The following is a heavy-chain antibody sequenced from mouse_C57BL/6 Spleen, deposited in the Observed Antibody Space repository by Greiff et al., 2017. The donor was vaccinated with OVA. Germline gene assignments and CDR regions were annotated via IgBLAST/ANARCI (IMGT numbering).Heavy chain of an antibody. J-gene: IGHJ4*01. CDR3: ARRHDYAYAMDY. CDR2: ISSGGSYT. V-gene: IGHV5-6*02. D-gene: IGHD2-4*01. CDR1: GFTFSSYG. Sequence: DVMLVESGGDLVKPGGSLKLSCAASGFTFSSYGMSWVRQTPDKRLEWVATISSGGSYTYYPDSVKGRFTISRDNAKNTLYLQMSSLKSEDTAMYYCARRHDYAYAMDYWGQGTSVTVSS.